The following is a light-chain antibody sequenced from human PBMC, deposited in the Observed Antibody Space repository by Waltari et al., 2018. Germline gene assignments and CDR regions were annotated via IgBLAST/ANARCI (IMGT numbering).Light chain of an antibody. J-gene: IGLJ2*01. Sequence: QSVLTQPPSASGTPGQRVTISCSGSSSNIGSNTVNWYQQLPRTAPKLLIYYNGKRPSGVPDRFSGSKSGTSASLAISGLQSEDEADYYCAAWDDSLSGVLFGGGTKLTVL. CDR2: YNG. CDR3: AAWDDSLSGVL. V-gene: IGLV1-44*01. CDR1: SSNIGSNT.